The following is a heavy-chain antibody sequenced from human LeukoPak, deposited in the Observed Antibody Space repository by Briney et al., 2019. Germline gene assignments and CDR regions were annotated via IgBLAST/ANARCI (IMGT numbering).Heavy chain of an antibody. CDR2: VYYTGST. J-gene: IGHJ4*02. CDR1: GVSIGSYY. CDR3: ESSNYGATWEGGFDY. D-gene: IGHD4/OR15-4a*01. Sequence: SETLSLTCTVYGVSIGSYYWSWLRQPPGKGLEWIGYVYYTGSTNYNPSLKSRVTISVYTSKNLFSLKRNSVTAADTAVYYCESSNYGATWEGGFDYWGQGTLVTVSS. V-gene: IGHV4-59*08.